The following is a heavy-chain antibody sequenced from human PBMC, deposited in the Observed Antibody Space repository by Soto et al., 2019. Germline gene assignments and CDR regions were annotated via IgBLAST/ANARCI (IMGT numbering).Heavy chain of an antibody. D-gene: IGHD3-3*01. CDR3: ARGDRRITIFGVVIIDYGMDV. CDR1: GGSISSYY. Sequence: PSETLSLPCTVSGGSISSYYWSWIRQPAGTGLEWIGRIYPRGSTTYNPSLKSRVTMSVDTSKSQFSRKLSSVTAADTAVYYCARGDRRITIFGVVIIDYGMDVWGQGTTVTVSS. CDR2: IYPRGST. J-gene: IGHJ6*02. V-gene: IGHV4-4*07.